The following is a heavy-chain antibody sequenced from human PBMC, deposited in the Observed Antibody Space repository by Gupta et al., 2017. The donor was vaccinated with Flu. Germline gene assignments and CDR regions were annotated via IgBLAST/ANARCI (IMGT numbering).Heavy chain of an antibody. J-gene: IGHJ6*02. CDR2: IIPIFGTS. Sequence: QVQMVQSGAEVKKPGSSVTVSCKASGGTFSSYAISWVRQAPGQGLEWMGGIIPIFGTSNYAQKFQGRVTITADDSTTTAYMELSSLRSEDTAVYYGARRNEAHYGMDVWGQGTTVTVPS. V-gene: IGHV1-69*01. CDR1: GGTFSSYA. CDR3: ARRNEAHYGMDV.